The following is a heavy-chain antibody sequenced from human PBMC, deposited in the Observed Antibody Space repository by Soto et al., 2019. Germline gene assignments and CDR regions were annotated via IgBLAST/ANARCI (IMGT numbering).Heavy chain of an antibody. J-gene: IGHJ3*02. V-gene: IGHV4-4*02. CDR3: ARDPYFDWQRKSRSFYI. CDR1: GGSISSSNW. CDR2: IYHSGST. D-gene: IGHD3-9*01. Sequence: QVQLQASGPGLVKPSGTLSLTCAVSGGSISSSNWWSWVRQPPGKGLEWIGAIYHSGSTNYNPSLKSRVTISVDKTKSQFSLKRSFASAADTAVYYCARDPYFDWQRKSRSFYIWGQGTMVTVSS.